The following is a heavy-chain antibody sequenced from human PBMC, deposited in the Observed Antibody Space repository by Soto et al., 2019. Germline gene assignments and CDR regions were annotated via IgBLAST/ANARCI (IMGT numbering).Heavy chain of an antibody. J-gene: IGHJ3*02. Sequence: SVKVSCKASGYTFTGYYMHWVPQAPGQGLEWMGWINPNSGGTNYAQKFQGRVTMTRDTSISTAYMELSRLRSDDTAVYYCASGILTGYYTGAFDIWGQGTMVTVS. CDR2: INPNSGGT. CDR1: GYTFTGYY. CDR3: ASGILTGYYTGAFDI. V-gene: IGHV1-2*02. D-gene: IGHD3-9*01.